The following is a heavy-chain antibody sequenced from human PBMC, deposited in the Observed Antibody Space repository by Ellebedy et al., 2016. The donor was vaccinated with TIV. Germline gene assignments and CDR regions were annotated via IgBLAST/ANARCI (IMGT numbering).Heavy chain of an antibody. CDR2: ISYSGST. V-gene: IGHV4-59*01. CDR1: GGSISPYY. D-gene: IGHD2-15*01. CDR3: ARVVWQLPVSYAFDI. Sequence: MPSETLSLTCTVSGGSISPYYWSWIRQPPGKGLEWIGYISYSGSTNYNPSLQSRVTISVDTSKNQFSLKLTSVTAADMAVYYCARVVWQLPVSYAFDIWGQGTMVTVSS. J-gene: IGHJ3*02.